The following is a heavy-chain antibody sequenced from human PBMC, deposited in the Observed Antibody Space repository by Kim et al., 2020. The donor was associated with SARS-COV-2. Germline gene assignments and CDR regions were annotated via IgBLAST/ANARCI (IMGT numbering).Heavy chain of an antibody. Sequence: GGSLRLSCAASGITFSTFSMNWVRQAPGKGLEWVAYLSSTFTTIYYADSVKGRFTISRDNAKNSLYLQMSSLKAEDTALYYCARDNRGYGMDIWGQGTTVTVSS. J-gene: IGHJ6*02. D-gene: IGHD3-10*01. CDR3: ARDNRGYGMDI. CDR2: LSSTFTTI. V-gene: IGHV3-48*04. CDR1: GITFSTFS.